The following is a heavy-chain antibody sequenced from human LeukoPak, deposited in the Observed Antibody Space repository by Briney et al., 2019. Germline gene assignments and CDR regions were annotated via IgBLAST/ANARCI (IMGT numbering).Heavy chain of an antibody. CDR2: IWFDENNK. J-gene: IGHJ6*02. V-gene: IGHV3-33*01. D-gene: IGHD5-12*01. CDR3: AREGRSGYDFGGMDV. CDR1: GFTFSSYG. Sequence: GGSLRLSCAASGFTFSSYGMHWVRQAPGKGLEWVAVIWFDENNKHYGDSVKGRFTISRDNSKDTLSLQMNSLRAEDTAVYYCAREGRSGYDFGGMDVWGQGTTVTVSS.